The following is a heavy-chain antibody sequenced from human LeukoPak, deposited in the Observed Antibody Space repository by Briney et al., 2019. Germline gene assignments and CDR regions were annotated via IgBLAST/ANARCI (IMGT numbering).Heavy chain of an antibody. CDR2: INHSGST. V-gene: IGHV4-34*01. CDR1: GGSFSGYY. J-gene: IGHJ5*02. CDR3: ARGRATRWFDP. Sequence: PSETLSLTCAVYGGSFSGYYWSWIRQPPGKGLEWIGEINHSGSTNYNPSLKSRVTISVDTSKNQFSPKLSSVTAADTAVYYCARGRATRWFDPWGQGTLVTVSS.